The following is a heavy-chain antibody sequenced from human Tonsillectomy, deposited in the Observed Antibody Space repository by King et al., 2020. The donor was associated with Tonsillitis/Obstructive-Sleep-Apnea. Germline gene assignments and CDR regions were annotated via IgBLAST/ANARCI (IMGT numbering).Heavy chain of an antibody. V-gene: IGHV3-33*01. J-gene: IGHJ3*02. CDR1: GFTFSSYG. D-gene: IGHD4-17*01. CDR2: IWYDGSNK. Sequence: VQLVESGGGVVQPGRSLRLSCAASGFTFSSYGMHWVRQAPGKGLEWVAVIWYDGSNKYYADSVKGRFTISRDNSKNTLYLQMNSLRAEDTAVYYCARDNGDYYLVGEDHDAFDIWGQGTMVTVSS. CDR3: ARDNGDYYLVGEDHDAFDI.